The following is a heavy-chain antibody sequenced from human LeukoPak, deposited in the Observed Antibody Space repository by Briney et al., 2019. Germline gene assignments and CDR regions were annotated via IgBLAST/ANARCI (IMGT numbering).Heavy chain of an antibody. CDR3: ARDIVAAGGRYFDH. J-gene: IGHJ4*02. Sequence: PGGSLRLSCAASGFTFSSYGMHWVRQTPGRRLEWVAAIWYDGSNKYYADSVEGRFTISRDNPKNTLYLQMNSLRGEDMALYYCARDIVAAGGRYFDHWGQGTLVTVSS. CDR2: IWYDGSNK. D-gene: IGHD6-13*01. V-gene: IGHV3-33*01. CDR1: GFTFSSYG.